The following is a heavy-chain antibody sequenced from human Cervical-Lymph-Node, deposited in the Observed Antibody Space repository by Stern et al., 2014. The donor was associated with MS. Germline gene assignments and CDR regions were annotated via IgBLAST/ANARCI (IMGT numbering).Heavy chain of an antibody. Sequence: VQLVESGGCVVQPGRSLRLSCAASGFTFSSSGMHWVRQAPGKGLEWLAIISYDGSNRYYADSVKGRFTISRDNSKNTLYLQMNSLRAEDTAVYYCAREGGNTAEYFQHWGQGTLVTVSS. CDR1: GFTFSSSG. CDR2: ISYDGSNR. J-gene: IGHJ1*01. V-gene: IGHV3-33*05. D-gene: IGHD4-23*01. CDR3: AREGGNTAEYFQH.